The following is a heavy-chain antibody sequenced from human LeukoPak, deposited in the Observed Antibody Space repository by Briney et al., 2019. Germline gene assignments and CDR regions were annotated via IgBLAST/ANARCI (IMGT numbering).Heavy chain of an antibody. J-gene: IGHJ4*02. V-gene: IGHV3-30*02. Sequence: PGGSLRLSCAASGFTFSSYGMHWVRQAPGKGLEWVAFIRYDGSNKYYADSVKGRFTISRDSSKNTLYLQMNSLRAEDTAVYYCAKGKSPTHGYSSGWYDYWGQGTLVTVSS. CDR1: GFTFSSYG. CDR2: IRYDGSNK. CDR3: AKGKSPTHGYSSGWYDY. D-gene: IGHD6-19*01.